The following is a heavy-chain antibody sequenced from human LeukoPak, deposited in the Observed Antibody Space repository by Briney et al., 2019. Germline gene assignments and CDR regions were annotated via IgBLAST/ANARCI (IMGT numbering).Heavy chain of an antibody. CDR2: IYSGGST. CDR1: EFSVGSNY. Sequence: GGSLRLSCAASEFSVGSNYMTWVRQAPGKGLEWVSLIYSGGSTYYADSVKGRFTISRDNAKNSLYLQMNSLRAEDTAVYYCARGYRAAGTDYWGQGTLVTVSS. J-gene: IGHJ4*02. CDR3: ARGYRAAGTDY. D-gene: IGHD6-13*01. V-gene: IGHV3-66*01.